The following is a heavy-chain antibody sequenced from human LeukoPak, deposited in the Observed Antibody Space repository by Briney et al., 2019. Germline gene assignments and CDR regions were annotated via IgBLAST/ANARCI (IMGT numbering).Heavy chain of an antibody. Sequence: SETLSLTCTVSGGSISSYYWSWIRQPPGKGLEWIGYIYYSGSTNYNPSLKSRVTISVDTSKNQFSLKLSSVTAADTAVYYCARAASIRYYYGSGSAAAFDIWGQGTMVTVSS. J-gene: IGHJ3*02. CDR2: IYYSGST. D-gene: IGHD3-10*01. CDR1: GGSISSYY. V-gene: IGHV4-59*01. CDR3: ARAASIRYYYGSGSAAAFDI.